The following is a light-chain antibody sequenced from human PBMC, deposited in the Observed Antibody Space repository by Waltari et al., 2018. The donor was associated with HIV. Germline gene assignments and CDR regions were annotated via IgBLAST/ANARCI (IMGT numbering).Light chain of an antibody. V-gene: IGLV2-8*01. Sequence: QSALTQPPSASGSPGQSVTISCTGTSSDVGGYNYVSWYQQHPGKAPKLMIYEVSKRPAGVPDRFSGSKYGNTASRTVSGLQAEDEADYYCSSYAGSNNLVFGGGTKLTVL. CDR3: SSYAGSNNLV. CDR2: EVS. J-gene: IGLJ2*01. CDR1: SSDVGGYNY.